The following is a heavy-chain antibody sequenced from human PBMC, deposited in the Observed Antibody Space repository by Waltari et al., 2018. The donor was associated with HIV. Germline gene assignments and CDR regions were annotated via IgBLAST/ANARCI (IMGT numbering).Heavy chain of an antibody. V-gene: IGHV1-69*01. CDR3: ARDRRLCSGGSCYQEGMDV. D-gene: IGHD2-15*01. Sequence: VQLVQSGAEVKKPGSSVKVSCKASGGTFSSYAISWVRQAHGKGIEWTGGIIPIFGTANYAQKFQGRVTITADESTSTAYMELSSLRSEDTAVYYCARDRRLCSGGSCYQEGMDVWGQGTTVTVSS. CDR1: GGTFSSYA. J-gene: IGHJ6*02. CDR2: IIPIFGTA.